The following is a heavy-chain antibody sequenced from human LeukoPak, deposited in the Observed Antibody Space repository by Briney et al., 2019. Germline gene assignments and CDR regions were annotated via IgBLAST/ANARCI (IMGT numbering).Heavy chain of an antibody. CDR2: IGGAAGSR. CDR3: ARDRDIILMGHGMDV. CDR1: GFTFSSHA. D-gene: IGHD1-26*01. Sequence: GGSLRLSCAASGFTFSSHAMTWVRQAPGKGLEWVSTIGGAAGSRNFADSVRGRFTISRDNSNNTLFLHMTNLRAEDTAVYYCARDRDIILMGHGMDVWGQGTTVTVSS. J-gene: IGHJ6*02. V-gene: IGHV3-23*01.